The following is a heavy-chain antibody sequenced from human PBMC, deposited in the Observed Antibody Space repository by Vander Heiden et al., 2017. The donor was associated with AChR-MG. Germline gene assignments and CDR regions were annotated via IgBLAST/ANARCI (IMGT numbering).Heavy chain of an antibody. D-gene: IGHD3-3*01. CDR1: GGSISSGGYY. CDR3: ARDSGMDYDFWSGYYQSSGMDV. J-gene: IGHJ6*02. Sequence: QVQLKESGPRLVKPSQTLSLTCTVSGGSISSGGYYWSWIRQHPGKGLEWIGYIYYSGSTYYNPSLKSRVTISVDTSKNQFSLKLSSVTAADTAVYYCARDSGMDYDFWSGYYQSSGMDVWGQGTTVTVSS. CDR2: IYYSGST. V-gene: IGHV4-31*03.